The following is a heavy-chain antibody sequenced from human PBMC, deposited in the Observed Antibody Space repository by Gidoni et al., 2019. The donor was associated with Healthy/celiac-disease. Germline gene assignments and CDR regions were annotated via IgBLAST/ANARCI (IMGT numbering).Heavy chain of an antibody. D-gene: IGHD5-18*01. CDR3: ARGSGIQSV. V-gene: IGHV4-61*02. CDR2: IYTSGST. Sequence: QVQLQESGPGLVKPSQTLSLTCTVSGGSISRGSYYWSWIRQPAGKGLEWIGRIYTSGSTNYTPSLKSRVTISVDTSKNQFSLKLSSVTAADTAVYYCARGSGIQSVWGQGTTVTVSS. CDR1: GGSISRGSYY. J-gene: IGHJ6*02.